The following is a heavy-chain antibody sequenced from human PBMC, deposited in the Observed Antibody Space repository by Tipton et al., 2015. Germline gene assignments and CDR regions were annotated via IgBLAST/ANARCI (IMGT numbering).Heavy chain of an antibody. V-gene: IGHV4-39*01. Sequence: TLSLTCTVSGGSIRSGSHYWDWIRQPPGKGLEWIGSIYQSGTTYYNPSLMSRFTISVHTSKTQFSLTLNSVTAADTAFYYCARKPVVRGAYYYFDYWGQGTLVTVSS. CDR2: IYQSGTT. J-gene: IGHJ4*02. CDR1: GGSIRSGSHY. D-gene: IGHD3-10*01. CDR3: ARKPVVRGAYYYFDY.